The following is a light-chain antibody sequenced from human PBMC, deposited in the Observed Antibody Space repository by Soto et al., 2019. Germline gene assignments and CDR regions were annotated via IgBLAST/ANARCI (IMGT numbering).Light chain of an antibody. V-gene: IGKV1-9*01. J-gene: IGKJ4*01. Sequence: DIKLTQSPSFLSASVGDRVTITCRVSQGISSYLAWYQQKPGKAPKLLMYAASTLQSGVPSRFSGSGSGTEFTLTISSLQPEDFTTYYCQQFSGYPLTFGGGPKVEIK. CDR2: AAS. CDR1: QGISSY. CDR3: QQFSGYPLT.